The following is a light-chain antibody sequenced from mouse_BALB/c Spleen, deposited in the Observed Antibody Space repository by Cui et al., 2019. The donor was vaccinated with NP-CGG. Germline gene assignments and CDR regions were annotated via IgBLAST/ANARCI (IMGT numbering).Light chain of an antibody. V-gene: IGKV5-48*01. J-gene: IGKJ5*01. CDR3: QQSNNWPTLT. CDR1: QSIGTS. Sequence: DILLTQSPAILSVSPGERVSFSCGASQSIGTSIHLYQQRTNGSPRLLIKYASESISGIPSRFSDSGSGTDFTLSINSVESEDCADYYCQQSNNWPTLTFGAGTKLGLK. CDR2: YAS.